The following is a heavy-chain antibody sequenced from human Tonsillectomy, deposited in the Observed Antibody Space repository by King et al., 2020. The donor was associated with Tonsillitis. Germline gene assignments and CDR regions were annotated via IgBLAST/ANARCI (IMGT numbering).Heavy chain of an antibody. CDR3: ARDLATARPLYHFDY. CDR2: IYYSGST. V-gene: IGHV4-39*02. D-gene: IGHD6-6*01. CDR1: GGSISSSSYY. J-gene: IGHJ4*02. Sequence: SGTVSLTCTVSGGSISSSSYYWGWIRQPPGKGLEWIGSIYYSGSTYYNPSLKSRVTISVDTSKNPFPLKLSSVTAADTAVYYCARDLATARPLYHFDYWGQGTLVTVSS.